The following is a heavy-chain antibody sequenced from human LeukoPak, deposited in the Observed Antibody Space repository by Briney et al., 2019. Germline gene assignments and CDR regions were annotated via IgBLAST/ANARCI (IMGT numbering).Heavy chain of an antibody. CDR2: ISSSGSTI. V-gene: IGHV3-48*03. CDR1: GFTFSSYE. D-gene: IGHD6-19*01. J-gene: IGHJ4*02. CDR3: AILRTAVAAPLDY. Sequence: PGGSLRLSCAASGFTFSSYEMNWVRQAPGKGLEWVSYISSSGSTIYYADSVKGRFTISRDNAKNSLYLQMNSLRADDTSVYYCAILRTAVAAPLDYWGQGTLVTVSS.